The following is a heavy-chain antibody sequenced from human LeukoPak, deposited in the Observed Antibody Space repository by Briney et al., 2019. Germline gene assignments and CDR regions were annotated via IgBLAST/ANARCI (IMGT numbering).Heavy chain of an antibody. J-gene: IGHJ5*02. CDR1: GFTFTSSA. CDR3: AASGPPFWWFDP. CDR2: IVVGSGNT. D-gene: IGHD3-10*01. Sequence: ASVKVSCKASGFTFTSSAVQWVRQARGQRLEWIGWIVVGSGNTNYAQKFQERVTITRDMSTSTAYMELSSLRSEDTAVYYCAASGPPFWWFDPWGQGTLVTVSS. V-gene: IGHV1-58*01.